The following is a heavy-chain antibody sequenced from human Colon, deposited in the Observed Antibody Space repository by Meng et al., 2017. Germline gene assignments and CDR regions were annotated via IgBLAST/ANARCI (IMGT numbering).Heavy chain of an antibody. CDR3: ARDLRTGYSYGFDF. D-gene: IGHD5-18*01. CDR1: GFTFMGHG. V-gene: IGHV3-33*01. CDR2: IWYDGSNS. Sequence: QVQLVGAGGGVVQPGRSLRLSCATSGFTFMGHGMHWVRQAPGKGLEWVALIWYDGSNSYYADSVKGRFFVSRDNSKNTLFLQMNSLRADDTGIYYCARDLRTGYSYGFDFWGQGTLVTVSS. J-gene: IGHJ4*02.